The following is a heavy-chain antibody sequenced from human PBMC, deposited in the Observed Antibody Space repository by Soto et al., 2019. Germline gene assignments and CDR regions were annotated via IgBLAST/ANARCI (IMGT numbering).Heavy chain of an antibody. V-gene: IGHV4-30-2*01. CDR1: GGSISSGGYS. J-gene: IGHJ5*02. CDR3: ARAPMITFGGVILGPFDP. D-gene: IGHD3-16*02. Sequence: LSLTCTVSGGSISSGGYSWSWIRQPPGKGLEWIGYIYHSGSTYYNPSLKSRVTISVDRSKNQFSLKLSSVTAADTAVYYCARAPMITFGGVILGPFDPWGQGTLVTVSS. CDR2: IYHSGST.